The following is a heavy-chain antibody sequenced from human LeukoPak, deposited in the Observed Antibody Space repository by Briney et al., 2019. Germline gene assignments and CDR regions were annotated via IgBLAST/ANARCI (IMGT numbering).Heavy chain of an antibody. D-gene: IGHD5-18*01. CDR1: GFTFSSYG. V-gene: IGHV3-30*02. CDR3: ATYRQVLLPFES. CDR2: IRYDGSNK. Sequence: GGSLRLSCAASGFTFSSYGMQWVRQAPGKGLEWVAFIRYDGSNKHYADSVKGRFTISRDNSKNTLYFQMNSLRAEDAAVYYCATYRQVLLPFESWGQGTLVTVSS. J-gene: IGHJ4*02.